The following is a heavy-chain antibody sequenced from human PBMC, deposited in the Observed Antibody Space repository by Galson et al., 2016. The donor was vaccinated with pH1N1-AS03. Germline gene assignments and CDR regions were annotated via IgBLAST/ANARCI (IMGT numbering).Heavy chain of an antibody. Sequence: SLRLSCAAAGFTFSTYGMHWVRQAPGKGLEWVAFVRFDGINKFYADSVKGRFTISRDNSKNTLYLQMNSLRTEDTAVCYCANREKAATGPFDYWGQGTLVTVSS. CDR2: VRFDGINK. CDR1: GFTFSTYG. V-gene: IGHV3-30*02. J-gene: IGHJ4*02. CDR3: ANREKAATGPFDY. D-gene: IGHD6-25*01.